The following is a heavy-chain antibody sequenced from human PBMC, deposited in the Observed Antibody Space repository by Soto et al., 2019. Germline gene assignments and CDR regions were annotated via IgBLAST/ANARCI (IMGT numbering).Heavy chain of an antibody. D-gene: IGHD3-22*01. CDR2: ISTYNGNT. CDR3: ARGPTDYYDNSANYFLDY. CDR1: GYTFITYG. V-gene: IGHV1-18*01. J-gene: IGHJ4*02. Sequence: ASVKVSCKASGYTFITYGVSWVRQAPGQGLDWQGWISTYNGNTRYAERLQGRVTMTTDTTTNTAYMELRNLRSDDTAVYYCARGPTDYYDNSANYFLDYWGQGTLVTVSS.